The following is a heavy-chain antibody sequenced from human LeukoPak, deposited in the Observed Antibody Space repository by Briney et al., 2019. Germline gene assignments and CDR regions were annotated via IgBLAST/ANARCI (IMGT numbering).Heavy chain of an antibody. Sequence: GASVKVSCKASGYTFTSYGISWVRQAPGQGLEWMGWINPNSGGTNYAQKFQGRVTMTRDTSISTAYMELSRLRSDDTAVYYCARVPRGYSGYDYDFDYWGQGTLVTVSS. CDR2: INPNSGGT. CDR3: ARVPRGYSGYDYDFDY. CDR1: GYTFTSYG. D-gene: IGHD5-12*01. V-gene: IGHV1-2*02. J-gene: IGHJ4*02.